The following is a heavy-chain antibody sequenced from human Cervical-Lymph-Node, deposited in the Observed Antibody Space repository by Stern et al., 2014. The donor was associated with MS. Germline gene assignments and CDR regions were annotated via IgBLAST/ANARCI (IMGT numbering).Heavy chain of an antibody. CDR2: IYPGESDT. D-gene: IGHD3-10*01. CDR1: GYTFTNYW. V-gene: IGHV5-51*01. Sequence: EVQLVESGAEVKKPGESLKISCKGSGYTFTNYWIGWVRQMPGKGLEWMGIIYPGESDTRYSPSFQGQVTISADKSINTAYLQWSSLKASDTAMYYYARMWAVQGPRGNLPGYFQHWGQGTLVTVSS. CDR3: ARMWAVQGPRGNLPGYFQH. J-gene: IGHJ1*01.